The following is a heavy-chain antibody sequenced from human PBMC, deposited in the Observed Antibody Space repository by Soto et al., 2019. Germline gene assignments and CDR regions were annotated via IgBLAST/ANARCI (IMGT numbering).Heavy chain of an antibody. V-gene: IGHV1-69*02. J-gene: IGHJ4*02. D-gene: IGHD2-2*01. CDR1: GGTFSSYT. CDR2: IIPILGIA. CDR3: ARPSLRSSTSCPLDY. Sequence: QVQLVQSGAEVKKPGSSVKVSCKASGGTFSSYTISWVRQAPGQGLEWMGRIIPILGIANYAQKFQGRVTTTADKATSTAYLELSSLRSEDTAVYYCARPSLRSSTSCPLDYWGQGTLVTVSS.